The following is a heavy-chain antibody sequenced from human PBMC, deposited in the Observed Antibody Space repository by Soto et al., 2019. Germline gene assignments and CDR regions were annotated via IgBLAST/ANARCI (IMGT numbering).Heavy chain of an antibody. CDR1: GGSISSSSYY. Sequence: SETLSLTCTVSGGSISSSSYYWGWIRQPPGKGLEWIGSIYYSGSTYYNPSLKSRVTISVDTSKNQFSLKLSSVTAADTAVYYCASAYDFWSGYVTGDYYYYGMDVWGQGTTVT. J-gene: IGHJ6*02. D-gene: IGHD3-3*01. V-gene: IGHV4-39*01. CDR3: ASAYDFWSGYVTGDYYYYGMDV. CDR2: IYYSGST.